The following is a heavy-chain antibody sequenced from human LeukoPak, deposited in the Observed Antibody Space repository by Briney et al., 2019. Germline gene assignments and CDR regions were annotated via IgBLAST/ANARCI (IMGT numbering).Heavy chain of an antibody. CDR2: LNAAGRSS. D-gene: IGHD3-22*01. V-gene: IGHV3-23*01. CDR3: AKEDYSDTRGYEDY. CDR1: GFSFSAYG. J-gene: IGHJ4*02. Sequence: GGSLRLSCAASGFSFSAYGMSWVRQAPGRGLEWVSALNAAGRSSFYADSVKGRFTIPRDNSKNTLYLQMNSLRAEDTAVYYCAKEDYSDTRGYEDYWGQGTLVTVSS.